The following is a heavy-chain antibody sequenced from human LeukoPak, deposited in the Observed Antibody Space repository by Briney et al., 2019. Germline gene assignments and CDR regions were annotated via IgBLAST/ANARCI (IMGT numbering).Heavy chain of an antibody. CDR2: IYPGDSDT. V-gene: IGHV5-51*01. J-gene: IGHJ4*02. CDR1: GYRFTSHW. Sequence: HGESLKISCKGSGYRFTSHWIGWVRQMPGKGLEWVGIIYPGDSDTRYSPSFQGQVTISANKSISTAYLQWSSLKASDTAMYYCVRGPSYFDYWGQGTLVTVSS. CDR3: VRGPSYFDY.